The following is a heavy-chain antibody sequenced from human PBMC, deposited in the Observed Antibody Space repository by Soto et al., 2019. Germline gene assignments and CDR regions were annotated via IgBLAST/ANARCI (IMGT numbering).Heavy chain of an antibody. D-gene: IGHD5-12*01. Sequence: KPSETLSLTCAVYGGSFSGYYWSWIRQPPGKGLEWIGEINHSGSTNYNPSLKSRVTISADKSISTAYLQWSSLKASDTAMYYCASHIGERGYSGYDFYYYYGMNVWGQGTTVTVSS. CDR2: INHSGST. J-gene: IGHJ6*02. CDR3: ASHIGERGYSGYDFYYYYGMNV. CDR1: GGSFSGYY. V-gene: IGHV4-34*01.